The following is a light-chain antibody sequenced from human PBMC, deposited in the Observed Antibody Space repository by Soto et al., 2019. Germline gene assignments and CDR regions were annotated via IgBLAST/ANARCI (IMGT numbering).Light chain of an antibody. CDR1: ASNIGSNF. CDR3: ATWDDNVKGPV. J-gene: IGLJ2*01. Sequence: QSVLTQPPSASWPPGHTVTISCSGRASNIGSNFVSWYQVVPGTAPKLLIYTNSHRPSGVPDRFSGSRSGTSASLDISGLQSDDEADYFCATWDDNVKGPVFGGGTKVTVL. V-gene: IGLV1-44*01. CDR2: TNS.